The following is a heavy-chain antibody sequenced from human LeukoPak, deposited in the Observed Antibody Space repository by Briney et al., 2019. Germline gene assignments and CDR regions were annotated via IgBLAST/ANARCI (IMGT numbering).Heavy chain of an antibody. J-gene: IGHJ4*02. Sequence: PGGSLRLSCAASGFTFSSYNMNWVRQAPGKGLEWVSFISTSSSYIYYADSVKGRFTISRDNAKNSLYLQMNSLRAEDTAMYYCVKDNPLDYWGQGTLVIVSS. CDR2: ISTSSSYI. CDR1: GFTFSSYN. D-gene: IGHD1-14*01. CDR3: VKDNPLDY. V-gene: IGHV3-21*01.